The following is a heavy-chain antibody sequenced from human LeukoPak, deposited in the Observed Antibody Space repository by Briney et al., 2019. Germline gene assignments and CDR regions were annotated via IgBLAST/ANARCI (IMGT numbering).Heavy chain of an antibody. V-gene: IGHV3-30*04. CDR2: ISYDGSNK. J-gene: IGHJ4*02. Sequence: GGSLRLSCAASGFTFSSYAMHWVRQAPGKGLEWVAVISYDGSNKYYADSVKGRFTISRGNSKNTLYLQMNSLRAEDTAVYYCARDHFKYCSGGSCYTVPDYWGQGTLVTVSS. D-gene: IGHD2-15*01. CDR3: ARDHFKYCSGGSCYTVPDY. CDR1: GFTFSSYA.